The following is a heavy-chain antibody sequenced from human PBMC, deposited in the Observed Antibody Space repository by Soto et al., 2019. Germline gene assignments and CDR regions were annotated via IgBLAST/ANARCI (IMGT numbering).Heavy chain of an antibody. J-gene: IGHJ5*02. CDR1: GGSVTSTTYY. V-gene: IGHV4-39*01. Sequence: QLQLQESGPGLVKPSETLSLTCTVSGGSVTSTTYYWGWIRQPPGKGLEWIAFIYYSGTTYYNPSLESRVTISVDTSKNQFSLRLSSVTAADTAVYYCARRGYGSSWFDPWGQGTLVTVSS. CDR3: ARRGYGSSWFDP. D-gene: IGHD6-13*01. CDR2: IYYSGTT.